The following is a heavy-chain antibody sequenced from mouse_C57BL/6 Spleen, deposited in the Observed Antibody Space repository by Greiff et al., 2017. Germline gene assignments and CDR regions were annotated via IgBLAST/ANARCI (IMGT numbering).Heavy chain of an antibody. CDR2: ISSGGSYT. Sequence: EVKLVESGGDLVKPGGSLKLSCAASGFTFSSYGMSWFRQTPDKRLAWVATISSGGSYTYYPDSVKGRFTISRDNAKNTLYLQMSSRRSEATALYYCARDYSNYWYFDVWGTWTTVTVST. V-gene: IGHV5-6*01. D-gene: IGHD2-5*01. J-gene: IGHJ1*03. CDR3: ARDYSNYWYFDV. CDR1: GFTFSSYG.